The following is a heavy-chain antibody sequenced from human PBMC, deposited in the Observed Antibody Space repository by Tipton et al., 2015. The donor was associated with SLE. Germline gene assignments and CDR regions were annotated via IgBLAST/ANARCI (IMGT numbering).Heavy chain of an antibody. CDR2: ISGSGSTI. D-gene: IGHD4-23*01. CDR1: GFTFSSYE. J-gene: IGHJ4*02. V-gene: IGHV3-48*03. CDR3: ASRVVTAFDY. Sequence: SLRLSCAASGFTFSSYEMNWVRQAPGKGLEWVSYISGSGSTIYYADSVKGRFTISRDNAKNSLYLQMNSLRAEDTAVYYCASRVVTAFDYWGQGTLVTVSS.